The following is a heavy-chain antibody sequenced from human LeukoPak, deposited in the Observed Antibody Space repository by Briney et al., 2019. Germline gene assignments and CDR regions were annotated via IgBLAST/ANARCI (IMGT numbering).Heavy chain of an antibody. J-gene: IGHJ3*02. D-gene: IGHD3-3*01. CDR2: ISYSANT. Sequence: PSETLSLTCTLSGGSNSRVDYYCRWIRQPPGKGLEWSGYISYSANTYYTTSLKSRVNLSVDTSKTQFSLKPSSVTGAGTAVYYCARDLSGKDGFDIWGQGTMVTVSS. V-gene: IGHV4-30-4*01. CDR1: GGSNSRVDYY. CDR3: ARDLSGKDGFDI.